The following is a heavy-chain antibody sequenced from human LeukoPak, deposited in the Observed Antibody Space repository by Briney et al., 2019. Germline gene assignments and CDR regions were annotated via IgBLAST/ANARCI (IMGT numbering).Heavy chain of an antibody. CDR3: ARATVTLLDY. D-gene: IGHD4-17*01. Sequence: PSETLSLTCTVSGGSISSSSYYWSWIRQPPGKGLEWIGYIYYSGSTNYNPSLKSRVTISVDTSKNQFSLKLSSVTAADTAVYYCARATVTLLDYWGQGTLVTVSS. J-gene: IGHJ4*02. V-gene: IGHV4-61*01. CDR1: GGSISSSSYY. CDR2: IYYSGST.